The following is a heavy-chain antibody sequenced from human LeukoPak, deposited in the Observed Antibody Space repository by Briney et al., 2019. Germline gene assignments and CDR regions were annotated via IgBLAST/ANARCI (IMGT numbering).Heavy chain of an antibody. Sequence: GASVKVSCKASGYTFTSYDINWVRQATGQGLEWMGWMNPNSGNTGYGQKFRGRVTMTRNTSISTAYMEMSSLRSEDTAVYYCVRVGYDSSGQKPDYWGQGTRVTVSS. CDR3: VRVGYDSSGQKPDY. D-gene: IGHD3-22*01. CDR2: MNPNSGNT. V-gene: IGHV1-8*01. J-gene: IGHJ4*02. CDR1: GYTFTSYD.